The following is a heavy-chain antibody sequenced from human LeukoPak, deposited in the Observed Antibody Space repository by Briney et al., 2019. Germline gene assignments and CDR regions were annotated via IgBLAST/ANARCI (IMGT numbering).Heavy chain of an antibody. CDR2: ISWNSGSM. Sequence: GGSLRLSCAASGFTLDDYAMHWVRQAPGKGLEWVPGISWNSGSMGYADSVKGRFTISRDNAKNSLYLQMNSLTAEDTALYYCAKDIKGIAVAGIDYWGQGTLVTVSS. CDR3: AKDIKGIAVAGIDY. D-gene: IGHD6-19*01. V-gene: IGHV3-9*01. J-gene: IGHJ4*02. CDR1: GFTLDDYA.